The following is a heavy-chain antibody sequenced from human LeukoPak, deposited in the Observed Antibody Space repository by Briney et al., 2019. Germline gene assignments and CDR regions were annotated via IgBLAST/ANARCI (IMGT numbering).Heavy chain of an antibody. J-gene: IGHJ4*02. CDR1: RYTFTSYA. CDR3: ARDYAPDRY. V-gene: IGHV7-4-1*02. D-gene: IGHD4-17*01. Sequence: GASVKVSCRASRYTFTSYAMNWVRQAPGQGLEWMGWINTNTGNPTYAQGFTGRFVFSLDTSVSTAYLQISSLKAEDAAVYYCARDYAPDRYWGRGTLVTVSS. CDR2: INTNTGNP.